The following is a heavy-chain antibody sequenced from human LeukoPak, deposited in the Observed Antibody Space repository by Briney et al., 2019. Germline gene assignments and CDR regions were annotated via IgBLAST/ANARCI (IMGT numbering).Heavy chain of an antibody. V-gene: IGHV3-48*03. CDR2: INRSGSTI. CDR1: GFTFSSYE. CDR3: ARDVQPYGSGSYYTYYYGMDV. Sequence: GGSLRLSCAASGFTFSSYEMNWVRQAPGKGLEWVSYINRSGSTIYYADSVKGRFTISRDNAKNSLYLQMNSLRAEDTAVYYCARDVQPYGSGSYYTYYYGMDVWGKGTTVTVSS. D-gene: IGHD3-10*01. J-gene: IGHJ6*04.